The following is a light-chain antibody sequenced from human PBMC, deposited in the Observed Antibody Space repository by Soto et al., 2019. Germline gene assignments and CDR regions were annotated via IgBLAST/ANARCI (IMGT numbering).Light chain of an antibody. Sequence: EIVLTQSLATLSLSPGGRATLSCSASQSVSSYLAWYQQKPGQAPRLLISAATNRATGIPARFSGSGSRTDFTLTISILEPENFAVSYCQQRSNWPFTFGPGTKVDIK. CDR3: QQRSNWPFT. V-gene: IGKV3-11*01. CDR2: AAT. J-gene: IGKJ3*01. CDR1: QSVSSY.